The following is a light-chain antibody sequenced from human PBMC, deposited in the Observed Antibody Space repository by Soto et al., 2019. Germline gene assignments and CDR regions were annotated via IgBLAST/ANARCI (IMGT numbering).Light chain of an antibody. J-gene: IGLJ2*01. CDR2: EVN. V-gene: IGLV2-23*02. Sequence: QSALTQPASVSGSPGQSITISCTGASTDIGRYDLVAWYQQDPGKAPKLIIYEVNERPSGVSDRFSGSKSGNTASLTISGLQAEDEADYFCSSHAGRGSIIFGGGTKLTVL. CDR1: STDIGRYDL. CDR3: SSHAGRGSII.